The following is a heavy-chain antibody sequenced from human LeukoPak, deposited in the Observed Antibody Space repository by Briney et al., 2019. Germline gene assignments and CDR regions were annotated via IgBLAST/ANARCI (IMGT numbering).Heavy chain of an antibody. CDR1: GFTVSSNY. Sequence: GGSLRLSCAASGFTVSSNYMSWVRQAPGKGLEWVSIIYSSGSTYYADSVKGRFTISRDNSKNTLYLQMNSLRAEDTAVYYCANGPTVVTPTGYWGQGTLVTVSS. V-gene: IGHV3-66*01. J-gene: IGHJ4*02. D-gene: IGHD4-23*01. CDR2: IYSSGST. CDR3: ANGPTVVTPTGY.